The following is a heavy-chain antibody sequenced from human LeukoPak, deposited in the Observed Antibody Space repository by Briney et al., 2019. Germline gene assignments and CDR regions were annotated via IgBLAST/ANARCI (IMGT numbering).Heavy chain of an antibody. CDR3: ARVGDILTGYLGGNDY. V-gene: IGHV3-21*01. Sequence: GGSLRLSCAASGFTFSSYSMNWVRQAPGKGLEWVSSISSSSSYIYYADSVKGRFTISRDNAKNSLYMQMNSLRAEDTAVYYCARVGDILTGYLGGNDYWGEGTLVSVSS. CDR2: ISSSSSYI. CDR1: GFTFSSYS. D-gene: IGHD3-9*01. J-gene: IGHJ4*02.